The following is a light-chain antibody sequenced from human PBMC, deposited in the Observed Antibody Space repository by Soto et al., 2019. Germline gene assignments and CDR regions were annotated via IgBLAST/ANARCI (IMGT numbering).Light chain of an antibody. J-gene: IGKJ1*01. CDR2: DAS. CDR1: PSVSSY. V-gene: IGKV3-11*01. CDR3: QQRSNWPWT. Sequence: EIVLTQSPATLSLSPGERATLSCRASPSVSSYLAWYQHKVGQPPRLLIYDASTRATGIPARFSGSGSGTDLTLTISSLEPEDFSVYYCQQRSNWPWTFGQGTKVEIK.